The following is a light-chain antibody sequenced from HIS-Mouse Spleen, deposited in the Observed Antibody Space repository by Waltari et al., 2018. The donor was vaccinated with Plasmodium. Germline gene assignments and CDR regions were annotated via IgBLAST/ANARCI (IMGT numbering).Light chain of an antibody. V-gene: IGKV3-20*01. CDR1: QSVSSSY. Sequence: EIVLTQSPGTLSLSPGERATLSCRASQSVSSSYLAWYQQKPGQAPRLLSYGESSRATGIPDRFSGSGSGIDCTLTISRLEPEDFAVYYCQQYGSSPPYTFGQGTKLEIK. CDR3: QQYGSSPPYT. CDR2: GES. J-gene: IGKJ2*01.